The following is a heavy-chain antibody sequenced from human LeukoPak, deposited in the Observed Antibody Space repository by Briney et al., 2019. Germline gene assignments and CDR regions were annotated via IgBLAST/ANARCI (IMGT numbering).Heavy chain of an antibody. CDR1: GFIFTNYA. CDR3: AKAWIYVYYGMDV. V-gene: IGHV3-30*18. Sequence: GRSLRLSCAASGFIFTNYAMHWVRQAPGKGLEWVAVISYDGSNKYYVDSVKGRFTISRDKSNNTLSLQRNSLRAEDTSVYYCAKAWIYVYYGMDVWGQGTTVIVS. D-gene: IGHD5-12*01. CDR2: ISYDGSNK. J-gene: IGHJ6*02.